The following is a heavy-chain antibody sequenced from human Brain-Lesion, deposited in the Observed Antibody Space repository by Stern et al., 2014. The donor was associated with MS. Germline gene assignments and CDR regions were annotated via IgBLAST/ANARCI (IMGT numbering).Heavy chain of an antibody. CDR1: GGSIGRSSYY. Sequence: VQLVESGPGLVKPSETLSLTCTVSGGSIGRSSYYWGWFRQPPGKGLEWIGNIFYTGSTFYDPSLQSRVTLSLAHAHTHSSLSLNSVTAADTAVYYCARGAGVFDSWGQGTLVTVSP. V-gene: IGHV4-39*02. CDR3: ARGAGVFDS. D-gene: IGHD6-19*01. J-gene: IGHJ4*02. CDR2: IFYTGST.